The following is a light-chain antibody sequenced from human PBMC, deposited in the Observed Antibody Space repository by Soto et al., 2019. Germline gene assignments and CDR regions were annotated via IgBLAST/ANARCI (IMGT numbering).Light chain of an antibody. CDR1: QDISTN. J-gene: IGKJ1*01. V-gene: IGKV3-15*01. Sequence: EIVMTQPPATLSVSPGERATLSCRASQDISTNLAWYQQKPGQAPRLLIYGASTRATGIPARFSGSGSGTEFTLTISSLQSEDFAVYYCQQYDNWLRTFGQGTKVDIK. CDR2: GAS. CDR3: QQYDNWLRT.